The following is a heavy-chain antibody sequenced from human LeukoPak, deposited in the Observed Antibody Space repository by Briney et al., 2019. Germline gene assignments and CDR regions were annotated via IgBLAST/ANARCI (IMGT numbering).Heavy chain of an antibody. CDR1: GFTFSNYA. J-gene: IGHJ4*02. V-gene: IGHV3-23*01. D-gene: IGHD2-2*01. CDR3: ARAYCSSISCPSDY. Sequence: GGSLRLSCAASGFTFSNYAMSWVRQAPGKGLEWVSVISGSGGITYYADSVKGRITISRDNSKNTLYVQMNSPRADDTAVYYCARAYCSSISCPSDYWGQGTLVTVSS. CDR2: ISGSGGIT.